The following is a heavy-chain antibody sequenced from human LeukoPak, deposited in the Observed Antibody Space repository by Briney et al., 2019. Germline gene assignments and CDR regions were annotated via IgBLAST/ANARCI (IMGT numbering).Heavy chain of an antibody. CDR3: AISIVVVGKGFDY. CDR1: GYTFTSYD. J-gene: IGHJ4*02. V-gene: IGHV1-8*01. Sequence: ASVKVSCKASGYTFTSYDINWVRQATGQGLEWMGWMNPNSGNTGYAQKFQGRVTMTRNTSISTAYMELSSLRSEDTAVYYCAISIVVVGKGFDYWGQGTLVTVSS. D-gene: IGHD2-15*01. CDR2: MNPNSGNT.